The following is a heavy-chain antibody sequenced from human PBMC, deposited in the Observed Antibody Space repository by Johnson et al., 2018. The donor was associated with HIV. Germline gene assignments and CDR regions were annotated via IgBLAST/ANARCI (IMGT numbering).Heavy chain of an antibody. Sequence: VQLVESRGVLVQPGGSLRLSCAASGFTVSSNEMSWVRQAPGKGLEWVSSISGGSTYYADSRKGRFTISRDNAKNSLYLQMSSLRAADTAVYYCTRDRRQFLEWLSDGFDIWGQGTMVTVSS. CDR1: GFTVSSNE. V-gene: IGHV3-38-3*01. CDR2: ISGGST. CDR3: TRDRRQFLEWLSDGFDI. J-gene: IGHJ3*02. D-gene: IGHD3-3*01.